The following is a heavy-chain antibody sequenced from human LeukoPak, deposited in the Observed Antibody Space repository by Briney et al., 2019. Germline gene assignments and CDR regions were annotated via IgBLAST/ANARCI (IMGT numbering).Heavy chain of an antibody. Sequence: ASVKVSCKVSGYTLTELSMHWVRQAPGKGLEWMGGFDPEDGETIYAQKFQGRVTMTEDTSTDTAYMELSSLRSEDTAVYYCARVSYCGGDCSSKYFYGLDVWGQGTTVTVSS. V-gene: IGHV1-24*01. CDR1: GYTLTELS. CDR3: ARVSYCGGDCSSKYFYGLDV. D-gene: IGHD2-21*02. J-gene: IGHJ6*02. CDR2: FDPEDGET.